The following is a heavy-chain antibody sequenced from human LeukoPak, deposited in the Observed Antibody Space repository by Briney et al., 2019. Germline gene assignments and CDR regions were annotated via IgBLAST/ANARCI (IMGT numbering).Heavy chain of an antibody. Sequence: ASVKVSCKASGGTFSSYAISWVRQAPGQGLEWMGGIIPIFGTANYAQKFQGRVTITADESTSTAYMQLSSLRSEDTAVYYCARDLSQWRAHGPKFNWGQGTLVTVSS. D-gene: IGHD6-19*01. CDR2: IIPIFGTA. V-gene: IGHV1-69*13. CDR1: GGTFSSYA. J-gene: IGHJ4*02. CDR3: ARDLSQWRAHGPKFN.